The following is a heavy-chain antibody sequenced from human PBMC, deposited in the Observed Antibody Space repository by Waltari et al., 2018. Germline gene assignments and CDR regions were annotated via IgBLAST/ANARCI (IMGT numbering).Heavy chain of an antibody. Sequence: EVQLLESGGGLVQPGGSLRLSCAVSGFTFSNYAMSWVRQAPGKGRGWAAAISGSGGNTYDADSVKGRFTISRDNSKNTLYLQMNSLRVEDTAIYYCAKMSGFDYWGQGTLVTVSS. CDR1: GFTFSNYA. CDR2: ISGSGGNT. V-gene: IGHV3-23*01. D-gene: IGHD3-3*01. J-gene: IGHJ4*02. CDR3: AKMSGFDY.